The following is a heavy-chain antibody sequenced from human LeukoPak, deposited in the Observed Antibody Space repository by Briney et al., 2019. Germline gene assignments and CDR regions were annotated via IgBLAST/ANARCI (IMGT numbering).Heavy chain of an antibody. CDR2: IYSDGNS. V-gene: IGHV3-53*01. CDR3: ARDLEAAYAFDI. Sequence: PGGSLRLSCAASGFTVSSYSMSWVRQAPGKGLEWVSVIYSDGNSYYAESVKGRFTISRDNSKNTLYLQMNSLRAEDTAVYYCARDLEAAYAFDIWGQGTMVTVSS. D-gene: IGHD6-13*01. CDR1: GFTVSSYS. J-gene: IGHJ3*02.